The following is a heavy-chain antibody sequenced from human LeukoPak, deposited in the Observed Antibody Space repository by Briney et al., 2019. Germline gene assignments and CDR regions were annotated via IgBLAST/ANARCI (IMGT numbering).Heavy chain of an antibody. CDR3: AKTEKGSTGWPPQDYYYFGLDV. V-gene: IGHV3-48*03. CDR1: GFTFGGYE. D-gene: IGHD6-19*01. CDR2: ISSGVGAPR. Sequence: GGSLRLSCAAFGFTFGGYEMSWVRQAPGKGLGWVSYISSGVGAPRKYADSVKGRFTISRDNAKNSLYLQMNSLRAEDTAIYYCAKTEKGSTGWPPQDYYYFGLDVWGKGTTVVVSS. J-gene: IGHJ6*04.